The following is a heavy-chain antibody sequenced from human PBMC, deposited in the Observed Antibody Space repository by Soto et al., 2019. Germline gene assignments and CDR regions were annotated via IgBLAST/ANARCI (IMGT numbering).Heavy chain of an antibody. D-gene: IGHD3-22*01. V-gene: IGHV1-18*01. CDR1: GYTFTSYG. J-gene: IGHJ6*02. CDR2: ISAYNGNT. CDR3: ARRYYYDSSGYSYYYYGMDV. Sequence: GASVKVSCKASGYTFTSYGISWVRQAPGQGLEWMGWISAYNGNTNYAQKLQGRVTMTTDTSTSTAYMELRSLRSDDTAVYYCARRYYYDSSGYSYYYYGMDVWGQGTTVTVYS.